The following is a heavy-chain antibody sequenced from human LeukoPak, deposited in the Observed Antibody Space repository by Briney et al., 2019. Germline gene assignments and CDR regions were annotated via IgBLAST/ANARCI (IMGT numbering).Heavy chain of an antibody. CDR2: MNLNNGKA. CDR3: ARTPFDY. Sequence: ASVKVSCKASGYTFSNHDINWVRQAPGQGLEWMGRMNLNNGKADYALKFQGRVSMTRNTSTRTAYMELTSLKSDDMAVYFCARTPFDYWGQGTLVTVTS. CDR1: GYTFSNHD. J-gene: IGHJ4*02. V-gene: IGHV1-8*01.